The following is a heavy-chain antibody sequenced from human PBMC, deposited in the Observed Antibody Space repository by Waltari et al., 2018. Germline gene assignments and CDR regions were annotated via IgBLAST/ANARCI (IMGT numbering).Heavy chain of an antibody. CDR1: GFTFSSYA. Sequence: EVQLLESGGGLVQPGGSLRLSCAASGFTFSSYAMSWVRQALGKGLEWVSAISGSGGSTYYADSVKGRFTISRDNSKNTLYLQMNSLRAEDTAVYYCAKDPNSSSWYNRESYFDYWGQGTLVTVSS. J-gene: IGHJ4*02. CDR3: AKDPNSSSWYNRESYFDY. CDR2: ISGSGGST. D-gene: IGHD6-13*01. V-gene: IGHV3-23*01.